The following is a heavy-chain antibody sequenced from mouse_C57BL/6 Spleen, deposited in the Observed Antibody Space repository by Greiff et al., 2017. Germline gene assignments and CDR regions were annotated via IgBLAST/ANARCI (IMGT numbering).Heavy chain of an antibody. D-gene: IGHD2-5*01. Sequence: EVKVVESGGDLVKPGGSLKLSCAASGFTFSSYGMSWVRQTPDKRLEWVATISSGGSYTYYPDSVKGRFTISRDNAKNTLYLQMSSLKSEDTAMYYCARRDSNYGFDYWGQGTTLTVSS. CDR2: ISSGGSYT. V-gene: IGHV5-6*02. J-gene: IGHJ2*01. CDR1: GFTFSSYG. CDR3: ARRDSNYGFDY.